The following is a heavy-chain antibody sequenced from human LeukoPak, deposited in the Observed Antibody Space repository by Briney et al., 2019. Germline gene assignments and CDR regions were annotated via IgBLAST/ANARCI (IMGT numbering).Heavy chain of an antibody. J-gene: IGHJ3*02. D-gene: IGHD3-10*01. V-gene: IGHV1-69*01. CDR3: ARVSSGATDAFDI. CDR1: GGTFSSYG. Sequence: GASVKVSCKASGGTFSSYGISWVRQAPGQGLEWMGGIIPIFGTANYAQKFQGRVTITADESTSTAYMELSSLRSEDTAVYYCARVSSGATDAFDIWGQGTMVTVSS. CDR2: IIPIFGTA.